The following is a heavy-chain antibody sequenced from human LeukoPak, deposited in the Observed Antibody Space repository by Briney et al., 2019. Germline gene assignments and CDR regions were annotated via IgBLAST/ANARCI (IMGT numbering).Heavy chain of an antibody. Sequence: ASVKVTCKASGGTFSSYAISWVRQAPGQGLEWMGRIIPIFGTANYAQKFQGRVTITADESTSTAYMELSSLRSEDTAVYYCAREQARITMIVVVPKDYNGMDVWGQGTTVTVSS. CDR1: GGTFSSYA. J-gene: IGHJ6*02. V-gene: IGHV1-69*13. D-gene: IGHD3-22*01. CDR3: AREQARITMIVVVPKDYNGMDV. CDR2: IIPIFGTA.